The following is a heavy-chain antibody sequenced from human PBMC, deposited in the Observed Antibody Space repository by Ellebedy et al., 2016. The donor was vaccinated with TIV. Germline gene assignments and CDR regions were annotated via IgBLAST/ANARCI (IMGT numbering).Heavy chain of an antibody. V-gene: IGHV3-33*01. D-gene: IGHD2-15*01. CDR3: ARDRGSWGTFDP. Sequence: GESLKISCAASGFAFSSYGMHWVRQAPGKGLEWVAVIWYDGSNKYYADSVKGRFTISRDNSKNTLYLQMNSLRAEDTAVYYCARDRGSWGTFDPWGQGTLVTVSS. J-gene: IGHJ5*02. CDR2: IWYDGSNK. CDR1: GFAFSSYG.